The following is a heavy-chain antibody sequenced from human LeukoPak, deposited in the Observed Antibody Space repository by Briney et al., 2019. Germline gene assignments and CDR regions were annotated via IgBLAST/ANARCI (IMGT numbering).Heavy chain of an antibody. CDR3: AKVGSNWDFDY. Sequence: GGSLRLSCAASGFIFSSYWMHWVRHAPGKGLEWVALISYDGSNKYYADSVKGRFTISRDNSKNTLSLQMNSLRAEDTAVYYCAKVGSNWDFDYWGQGTLVTVSS. D-gene: IGHD6-13*01. J-gene: IGHJ4*02. CDR2: ISYDGSNK. CDR1: GFIFSSYW. V-gene: IGHV3-30*18.